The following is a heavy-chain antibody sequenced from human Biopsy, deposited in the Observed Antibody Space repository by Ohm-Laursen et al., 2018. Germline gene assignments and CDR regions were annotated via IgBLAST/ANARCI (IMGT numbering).Heavy chain of an antibody. V-gene: IGHV4-59*01. CDR3: ALGGGSYVNFDY. CDR1: GGSISNYF. CDR2: FRFEDRT. Sequence: GTLSLTCAVSGGSISNYFWTWIRQPPGKGLEWIGYFRFEDRTSYNSSLKSRVTISADTSKNQFSLRLSSVTAANTAVYYCALGGGSYVNFDYWGQGTLVTVSS. J-gene: IGHJ4*02. D-gene: IGHD1-26*01.